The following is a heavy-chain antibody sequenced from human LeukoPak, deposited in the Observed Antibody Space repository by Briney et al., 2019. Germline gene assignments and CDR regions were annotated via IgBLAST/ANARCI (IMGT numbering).Heavy chain of an antibody. D-gene: IGHD6-19*01. J-gene: IGHJ6*02. CDR2: VKHDGSEK. CDR3: ARAPWLAYCYYYGMDV. V-gene: IGHV3-7*04. Sequence: GGSLRLSCAASGFMSSNFWMTWVRQAPGKGLEWVARVKHDGSEKWYVDSVKARFTISRDNAKNSLYLQMNSLRAEDTAVYYCARAPWLAYCYYYGMDVWGQGTTVTVSS. CDR1: GFMSSNFW.